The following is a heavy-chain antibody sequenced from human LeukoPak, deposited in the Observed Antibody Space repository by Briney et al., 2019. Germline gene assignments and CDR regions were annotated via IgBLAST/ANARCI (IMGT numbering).Heavy chain of an antibody. Sequence: GGSLRLSCAASGFTFSSYGMHWVRQAPGKGLEWVAVIWYDGSDKYYAESVKGRFTISRDNSKNTLYLQMNSLRAEDTAVYYCAKGGYYGPDYWGQGTLVTVSS. J-gene: IGHJ4*02. CDR2: IWYDGSDK. CDR3: AKGGYYGPDY. V-gene: IGHV3-33*06. D-gene: IGHD3-10*01. CDR1: GFTFSSYG.